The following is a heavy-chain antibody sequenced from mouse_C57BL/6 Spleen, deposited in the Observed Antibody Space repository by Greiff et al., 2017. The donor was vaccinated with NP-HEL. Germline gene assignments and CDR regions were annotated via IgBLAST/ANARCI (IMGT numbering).Heavy chain of an antibody. D-gene: IGHD1-1*01. CDR1: GYTFTSYW. Sequence: QVQLQQPGAELVRPGSSVKLSCKASGYTFTSYWMDWVKQRPGQGLEWIGNIYPSDSETHYNQKFKDKATLTVDKSSSTAYMQLSSLTSEDSAVYYCARRITTVVATWYAMDYWGQGTSVTVSS. J-gene: IGHJ4*01. CDR3: ARRITTVVATWYAMDY. CDR2: IYPSDSET. V-gene: IGHV1-61*01.